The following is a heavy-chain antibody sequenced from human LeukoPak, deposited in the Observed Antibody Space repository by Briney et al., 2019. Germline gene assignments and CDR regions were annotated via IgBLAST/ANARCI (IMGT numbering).Heavy chain of an antibody. D-gene: IGHD2-15*01. V-gene: IGHV3-7*04. J-gene: IGHJ4*02. Sequence: GGSLRLSCAASGFTFSSYWMTWVRQTPGKGLEWVANINQDGSEKYYVDSVKGRFTISRDNAKNSLYLQMNSLRAEDTAVYSCARDIGPFCSGDSCYSVPYYWGQGTLVTVSS. CDR3: ARDIGPFCSGDSCYSVPYY. CDR2: INQDGSEK. CDR1: GFTFSSYW.